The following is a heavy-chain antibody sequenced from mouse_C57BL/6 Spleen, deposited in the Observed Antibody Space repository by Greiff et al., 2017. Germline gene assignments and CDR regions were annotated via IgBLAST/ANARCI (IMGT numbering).Heavy chain of an antibody. CDR1: GYTFTSYG. V-gene: IGHV1-81*01. CDR2: IFPRSGNT. D-gene: IGHD2-5*01. CDR3: ARRRDYSNYVGYAMDY. J-gene: IGHJ4*01. Sequence: QVQLQQSGAELARPGASVKLSCKASGYTFTSYGISWVKQRTGQGLEWIGEIFPRSGNTYYNEKFKGKATLTADKSSSTAYMELRSLTSEDSAVYFCARRRDYSNYVGYAMDYWGQGTSVTVSS.